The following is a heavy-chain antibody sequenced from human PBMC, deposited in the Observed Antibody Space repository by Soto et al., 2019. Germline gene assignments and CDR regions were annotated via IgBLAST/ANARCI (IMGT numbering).Heavy chain of an antibody. Sequence: EVQLLESGGGLVQPGGSLRLSCAASGFTFSSYAMSWVRQAPGKGLEWVSAISGSGGSTYYADSVKGRFTISRDNSKNTLYRQMNSLRAEDTAVYYCAKDYYIAVAHFDYWGQGTLVTVSS. V-gene: IGHV3-23*01. CDR2: ISGSGGST. CDR3: AKDYYIAVAHFDY. D-gene: IGHD6-19*01. CDR1: GFTFSSYA. J-gene: IGHJ4*02.